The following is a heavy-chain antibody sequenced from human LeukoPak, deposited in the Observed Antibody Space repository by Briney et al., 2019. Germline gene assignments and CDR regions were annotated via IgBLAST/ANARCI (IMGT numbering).Heavy chain of an antibody. V-gene: IGHV3-13*01. CDR1: GFTFSSYD. CDR2: IGTAGDT. CDR3: ARGVYDFWSGSNINQYYYYMDV. J-gene: IGHJ6*03. Sequence: PGGSLRLSCAASGFTFSSYDMHWVRQATGKGLEWVSAIGTAGDTYYPGSVKGRFTISRENAKNSLYLQMNSLRAVDTAVYYCARGVYDFWSGSNINQYYYYMDVWGKGTTVTVSS. D-gene: IGHD3-3*01.